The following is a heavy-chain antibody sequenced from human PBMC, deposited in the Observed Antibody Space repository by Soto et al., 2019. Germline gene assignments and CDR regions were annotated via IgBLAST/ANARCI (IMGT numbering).Heavy chain of an antibody. CDR3: ARVRGGDLKAFDI. Sequence: EVQLVESGGGLVKPGGSLRLSCAASGFTFSSYSMNWVRQAPGKGLEWVSLISSSSSYIYYADSVKGRFTISSDNAKNSLDLQMNSLRAGDTAVYYCARVRGGDLKAFDIWGQGTMVTVSS. D-gene: IGHD3-10*01. CDR2: ISSSSSYI. V-gene: IGHV3-21*01. CDR1: GFTFSSYS. J-gene: IGHJ3*02.